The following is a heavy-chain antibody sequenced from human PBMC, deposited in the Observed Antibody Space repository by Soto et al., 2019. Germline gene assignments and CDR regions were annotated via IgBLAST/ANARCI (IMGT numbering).Heavy chain of an antibody. V-gene: IGHV2-5*02. Sequence: QITLKESGPTLVRPTQTLTLTCTFSGFSLSSSGVGVGWIRQPPGKALEWLVLIYWDDDKRYSPSLKSRLTITKDTSKNQVVLTLTKLDTVDTATYYCARGGWTTYYSPFFDYWGQGTLVTVSS. J-gene: IGHJ4*02. CDR2: IYWDDDK. D-gene: IGHD3-10*01. CDR3: ARGGWTTYYSPFFDY. CDR1: GFSLSSSGVG.